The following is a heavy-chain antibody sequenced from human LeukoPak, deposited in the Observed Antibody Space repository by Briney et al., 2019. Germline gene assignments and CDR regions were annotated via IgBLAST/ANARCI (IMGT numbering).Heavy chain of an antibody. D-gene: IGHD3-22*01. J-gene: IGHJ5*02. V-gene: IGHV4-31*03. CDR1: GGSISSGGYY. CDR3: ARDRYYYDSSGYLGASYWFDP. CDR2: IYYSGNT. Sequence: SQTLSLTCTVSGGSISSGGYYWSWIRQHPGKGLEWIGYIYYSGNTYYNPSLKSRVTISVDRSKNQFSLKLSSVTAADTAVYYCARDRYYYDSSGYLGASYWFDPWGQGTLVTVSS.